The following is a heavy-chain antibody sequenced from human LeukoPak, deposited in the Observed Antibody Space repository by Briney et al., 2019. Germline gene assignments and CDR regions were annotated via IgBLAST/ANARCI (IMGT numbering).Heavy chain of an antibody. J-gene: IGHJ6*04. CDR1: GFTFDDYA. CDR2: ISWNSGSI. V-gene: IGHV3-9*01. D-gene: IGHD2-2*01. Sequence: PGGSLRLSCAASGFTFDDYAMHWVRQAPGKGLEWVSGISWNSGSIGYADSVKGRFTISRDNSKNTLYLQMNSLRAEDTAVYYCARGGPLPAVYHYYGMDVWGKGTTVTVSS. CDR3: ARGGPLPAVYHYYGMDV.